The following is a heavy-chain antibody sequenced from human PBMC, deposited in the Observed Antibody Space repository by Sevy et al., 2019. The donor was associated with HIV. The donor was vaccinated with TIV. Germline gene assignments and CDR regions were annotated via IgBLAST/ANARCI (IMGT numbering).Heavy chain of an antibody. CDR1: GFTFSSYS. CDR2: ISSSSSTI. J-gene: IGHJ6*02. CDR3: ARLVVARPNYYYGMDV. V-gene: IGHV3-48*02. D-gene: IGHD2-15*01. Sequence: GGSLRLSCAASGFTFSSYSMNWVRQAPGKGLEWVSYISSSSSTIYYADSVKGRFTISRDNAKNSLYLQMNSLRDEDTAVYYCARLVVARPNYYYGMDVWGQGTTVTVSS.